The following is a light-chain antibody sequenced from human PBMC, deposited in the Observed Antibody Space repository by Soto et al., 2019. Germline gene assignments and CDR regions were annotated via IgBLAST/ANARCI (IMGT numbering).Light chain of an antibody. CDR1: SSDVGRYNL. J-gene: IGLJ2*01. CDR3: CSYAGSRTHVL. Sequence: QSALTQPASVSGSPGQSITISCIGTSSDVGRYNLVSWYQQHPGKAPKVLIYEVSERPSGVSNRFSGSKSGNTAALTISGLQAEDEAEYYCCSYAGSRTHVLFGGGTQLTVL. CDR2: EVS. V-gene: IGLV2-23*02.